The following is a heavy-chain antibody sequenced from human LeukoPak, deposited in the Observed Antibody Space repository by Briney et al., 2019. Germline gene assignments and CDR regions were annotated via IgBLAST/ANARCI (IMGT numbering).Heavy chain of an antibody. CDR2: IKLDGSEK. CDR3: VRSRYCSVGRCYSDY. D-gene: IGHD2-15*01. V-gene: IGHV3-7*04. CDR1: GFTFSNYW. Sequence: GGSLRLSCAASGFTFSNYWMNWVRQAPGRGLEWVANIKLDGSEKYYVDSVKGRFTISRDNAKNSLYLQMNSLRAEDTAVYYCVRSRYCSVGRCYSDYWGQGTLVTVSS. J-gene: IGHJ4*02.